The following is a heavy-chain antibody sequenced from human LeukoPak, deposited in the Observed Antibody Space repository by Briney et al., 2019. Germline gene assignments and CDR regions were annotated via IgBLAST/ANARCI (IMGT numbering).Heavy chain of an antibody. CDR2: VSSNVGST. D-gene: IGHD6-13*01. Sequence: ETLSLTCAVYGGSFSGYYWSWIRQAPGKGLEWVSAVSSNVGSTYYADSVKGRFTISRDNSKNTLYLQMNSLRAEDTAVYYCAKDLAAAGTIGDYWGQGTLVTVSS. CDR1: GGSFSGYY. J-gene: IGHJ4*02. CDR3: AKDLAAAGTIGDY. V-gene: IGHV3-23*01.